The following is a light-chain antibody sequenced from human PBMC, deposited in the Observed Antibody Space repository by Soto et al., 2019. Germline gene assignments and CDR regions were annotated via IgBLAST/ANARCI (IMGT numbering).Light chain of an antibody. Sequence: IVLTQSPGTLSLSPGERATLSCRASQSVTNNYLAWFQQKPGQAPRLLMYGASSRATGIPDRFSGSGSGTDFTLTISRLEPEDFAVYYCQHYGSSWTFGQGTKVDIK. J-gene: IGKJ1*01. CDR2: GAS. V-gene: IGKV3-20*01. CDR1: QSVTNNY. CDR3: QHYGSSWT.